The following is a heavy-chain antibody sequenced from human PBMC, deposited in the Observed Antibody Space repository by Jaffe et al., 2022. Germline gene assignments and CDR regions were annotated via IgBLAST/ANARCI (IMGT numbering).Heavy chain of an antibody. D-gene: IGHD2-15*01. CDR1: GYTFTGYY. J-gene: IGHJ5*02. CDR3: ARDHCSGGSCYGWFDP. Sequence: QVQLVQSGAEVKKPGASVKVSCKASGYTFTGYYMHWVRQAPGQGLEWMGRINPNSGGTNYAQKFQGRVTMTRDTSISTAYMELSRLRSDDTAVYYCARDHCSGGSCYGWFDPWGQGTLVTVSS. CDR2: INPNSGGT. V-gene: IGHV1-2*06.